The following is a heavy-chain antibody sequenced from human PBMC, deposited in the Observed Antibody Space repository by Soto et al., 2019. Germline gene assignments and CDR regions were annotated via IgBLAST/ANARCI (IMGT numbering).Heavy chain of an antibody. J-gene: IGHJ6*02. D-gene: IGHD6-13*01. CDR2: IKSKTDGGTT. V-gene: IGHV3-15*07. CDR1: GFTFSNAW. CDR3: TDSSSWYLGNYYYYYGMDV. Sequence: EVQLVESGGGLVKPGGSLRLSCAASGFTFSNAWMNWVRQAPGKGLEWVGRIKSKTDGGTTDYAAPAKGRFTISRDDSKNTLYLQMNSLKTEDTAVYYCTDSSSWYLGNYYYYYGMDVWGQGTTVTVSS.